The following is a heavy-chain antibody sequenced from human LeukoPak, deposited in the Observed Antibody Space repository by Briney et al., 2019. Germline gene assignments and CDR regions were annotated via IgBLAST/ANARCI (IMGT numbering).Heavy chain of an antibody. J-gene: IGHJ4*02. CDR3: ARGEVYGSGKTDY. V-gene: IGHV3-74*01. CDR1: GFTFSTYG. Sequence: GRSLRLSCATSGFTFSTYGMHWVRQAPGKGLVWVSRINSDGSSTDNADSVKGRFTNSRDNAKNTLYLQMNSLRAEDTAVYYCARGEVYGSGKTDYWGQGTLVTVSS. D-gene: IGHD3-10*01. CDR2: INSDGSST.